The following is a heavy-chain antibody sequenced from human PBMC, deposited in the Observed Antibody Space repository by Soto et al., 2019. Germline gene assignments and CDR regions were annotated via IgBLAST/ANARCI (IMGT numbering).Heavy chain of an antibody. CDR3: ARHSFPFFYGSRPWVV. V-gene: IGHV4-59*08. CDR2: IYSSGST. D-gene: IGHD3-10*01. CDR1: GGSISNSY. J-gene: IGHJ6*02. Sequence: PSETLSLTCTVSGGSISNSYWSWIRHSPGKGLEWIGYIYSSGSTNYNPSLKSRVTISVDTSKNQFSLKLSSLIAADTAVYYCARHSFPFFYGSRPWVVWCQGTTVSVSS.